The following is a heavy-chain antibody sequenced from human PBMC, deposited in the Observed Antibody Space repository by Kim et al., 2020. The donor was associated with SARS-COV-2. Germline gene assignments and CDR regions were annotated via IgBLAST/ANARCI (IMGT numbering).Heavy chain of an antibody. D-gene: IGHD2-8*01. J-gene: IGHJ6*03. CDR3: AKAGGVYYYDMDV. V-gene: IGHV3-9*01. Sequence: SAEAGKSRFNIDRDNAKNSLYLQMNSLRAEDTALYYCAKAGGVYYYDMDVWGKGTTVTVSS.